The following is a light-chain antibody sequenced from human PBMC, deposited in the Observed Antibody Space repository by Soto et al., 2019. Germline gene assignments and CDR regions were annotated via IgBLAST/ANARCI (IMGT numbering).Light chain of an antibody. J-gene: IGKJ1*01. CDR1: QSINNW. CDR2: DAS. V-gene: IGKV1-5*01. Sequence: DLQMTQSPFPLSASVGDRVTITCRASQSINNWLAWYQQKPGKTPKLLIYDASSLESGVPSRFSGSGSGTELTITISSLQPDDFETYYCLQDYNYPRTFGQGTKVDIK. CDR3: LQDYNYPRT.